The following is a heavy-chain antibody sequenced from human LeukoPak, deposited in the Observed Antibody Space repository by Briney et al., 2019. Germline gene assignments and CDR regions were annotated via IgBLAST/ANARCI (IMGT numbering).Heavy chain of an antibody. D-gene: IGHD3-3*01. CDR1: GYTFINHG. CDR2: ISAYNSRT. CDR3: GRWSPNPNDS. V-gene: IGHV1-18*01. Sequence: ASVKVSCKASGYTFINHGISWVRQAPGQGLEWLGWISAYNSRTEYAQNVQDRVTMTTDTSTTTAYLELRSLTSDDTAVYYCGRWSPNPNDSWGQGTLVTVSS. J-gene: IGHJ5*01.